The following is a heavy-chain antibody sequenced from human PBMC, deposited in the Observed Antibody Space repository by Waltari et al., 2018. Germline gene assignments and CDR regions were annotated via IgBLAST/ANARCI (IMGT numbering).Heavy chain of an antibody. Sequence: QVQLQQWGAGLLKPSETLSLTCAVYGGSFSGYYWSWIRQPPGKGLEWIGEINHSGSPNSNPALKSRVTISVDTSNNQFSLKLSSVTAADTALYYCARSGGLYYDFWSGQRYFQHWGQGTLVTVSS. CDR2: INHSGSP. CDR1: GGSFSGYY. CDR3: ARSGGLYYDFWSGQRYFQH. J-gene: IGHJ1*01. V-gene: IGHV4-34*01. D-gene: IGHD3-3*01.